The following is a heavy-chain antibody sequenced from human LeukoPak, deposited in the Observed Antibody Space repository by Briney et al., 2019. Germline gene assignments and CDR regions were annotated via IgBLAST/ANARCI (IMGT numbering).Heavy chain of an antibody. CDR3: ATYYSGSGSFTTQFDH. Sequence: ASVTVSCKTSSSTFSTYGIAWVRQAPGQGLEWMGWINTHKGNTYYAREFQDRVSMTTDASTTTAYMELRSLRSDDTAIYYCATYYSGSGSFTTQFDHWGQGTLVTVSS. D-gene: IGHD3-10*01. J-gene: IGHJ4*02. V-gene: IGHV1-18*04. CDR2: INTHKGNT. CDR1: SSTFSTYG.